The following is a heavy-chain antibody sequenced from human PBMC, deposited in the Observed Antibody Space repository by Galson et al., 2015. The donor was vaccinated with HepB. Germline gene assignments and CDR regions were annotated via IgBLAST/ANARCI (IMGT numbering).Heavy chain of an antibody. Sequence: SVTVSCKASGGTFSSYAISWVRQAPGQGLEWMGGIIPIFGTANYAQKFQGRVTITADESTSTAYMELSSLRSEDTAVYYCARLNLYYYGSGSQRPPAFDYWGQGTLVTVSS. V-gene: IGHV1-69*13. CDR1: GGTFSSYA. J-gene: IGHJ4*02. CDR3: ARLNLYYYGSGSQRPPAFDY. CDR2: IIPIFGTA. D-gene: IGHD3-10*01.